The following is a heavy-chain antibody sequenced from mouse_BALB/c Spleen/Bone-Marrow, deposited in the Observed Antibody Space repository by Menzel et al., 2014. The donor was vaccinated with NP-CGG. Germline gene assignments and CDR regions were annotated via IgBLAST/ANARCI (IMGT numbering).Heavy chain of an antibody. D-gene: IGHD1-1*01. V-gene: IGHV14-3*02. Sequence: EVKLQESGAELVKPGASVKSSCTASGFNIKDTYMHWVKQRPEQGLEWIGRIDPANGNSKYDPKFQGKATITADTSSNTAYLQLSSLTSEDTAVYYCAYGSSYDYFDYWGQGTTLTVSS. CDR2: IDPANGNS. CDR3: AYGSSYDYFDY. CDR1: GFNIKDTY. J-gene: IGHJ2*01.